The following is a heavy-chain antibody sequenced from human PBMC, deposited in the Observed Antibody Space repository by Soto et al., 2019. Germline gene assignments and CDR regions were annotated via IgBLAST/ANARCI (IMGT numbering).Heavy chain of an antibody. D-gene: IGHD1-1*01. CDR3: TKETGGFEF. J-gene: IGHJ4*02. CDR2: INPATGYT. V-gene: IGHV1-46*01. CDR1: GHALSHNY. Sequence: QVQLVQSGAGVQEPGASVSLSCKASGHALSHNYVHWVRQAPGQGLEWMGFINPATGYTVSAQKFQGRVTLTRDKSTTTFYMELSSLTSDDTAIYFCTKETGGFEFWGQGALVAVS.